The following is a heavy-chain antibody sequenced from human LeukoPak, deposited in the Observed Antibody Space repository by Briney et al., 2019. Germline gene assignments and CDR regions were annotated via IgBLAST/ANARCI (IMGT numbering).Heavy chain of an antibody. J-gene: IGHJ4*02. CDR1: GFTFSSYS. CDR3: ARGGLGYYYGSGSYKATAFDY. V-gene: IGHV3-21*01. D-gene: IGHD3-10*01. CDR2: ISSSSSYI. Sequence: PGGSLRLSCAASGFTFSSYSMNWVRQAPGKGLEWVSSISSSSSYIYYADSVKGRFTISRDNAKNSLYLQMNSLRAEDTAVYYCARGGLGYYYGSGSYKATAFDYWGQGTLVTVSS.